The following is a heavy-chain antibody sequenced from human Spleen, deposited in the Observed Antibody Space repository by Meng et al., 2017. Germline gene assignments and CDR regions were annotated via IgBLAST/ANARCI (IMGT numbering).Heavy chain of an antibody. CDR2: ISGSGGST. CDR1: GFTFSSYV. Sequence: EVELWESGGGLVQPGGSLRLSCAASGFTFSSYVMSWVRQAPGKGLEWVSAISGSGGSTYYADSVKGRFTISRDNSKNTLYLQMNSLRAEDTAVYYCAKDLKSGYHMYYFDYWGQGTLVTVSS. J-gene: IGHJ4*02. V-gene: IGHV3-23*01. CDR3: AKDLKSGYHMYYFDY. D-gene: IGHD3-22*01.